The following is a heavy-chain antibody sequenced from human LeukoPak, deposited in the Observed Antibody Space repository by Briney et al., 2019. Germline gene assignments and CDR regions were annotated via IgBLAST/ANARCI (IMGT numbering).Heavy chain of an antibody. V-gene: IGHV4-39*01. D-gene: IGHD5-18*01. Sequence: SETLSLTCTVSAGSVSSSSYYWGWIRQPPGKGLEWIASTRYSGNTFYNPSLKSRVTISVDTSKNQFSLRLNYVTAADTAVYYCARQPQSEYSYGFEDHWGQGILVTVSS. CDR1: AGSVSSSSYY. J-gene: IGHJ4*02. CDR3: ARQPQSEYSYGFEDH. CDR2: TRYSGNT.